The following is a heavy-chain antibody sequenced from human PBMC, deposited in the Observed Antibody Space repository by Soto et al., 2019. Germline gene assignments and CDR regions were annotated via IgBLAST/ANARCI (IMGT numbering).Heavy chain of an antibody. CDR2: IYYSGST. J-gene: IGHJ4*02. V-gene: IGHV4-59*01. D-gene: IGHD1-7*01. Sequence: SETLSLTCIVSGGTISSYYWSWIRQPPGKGLEWIGYIYYSGSTDYNPSLQSRVTISVDTSKKQFSLNLSSVTAADTAVYYCARDSRYNWNYGAFDYWGQGILVTVSS. CDR3: ARDSRYNWNYGAFDY. CDR1: GGTISSYY.